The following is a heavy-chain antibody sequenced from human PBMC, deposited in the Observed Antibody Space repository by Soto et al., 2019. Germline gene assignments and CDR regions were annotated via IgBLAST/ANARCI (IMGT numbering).Heavy chain of an antibody. V-gene: IGHV1-18*04. Sequence: QVQLVQFGAEVKKPGASVKVSCKASGYTFISYGISWVRQAPGQGLEWKGWISAYNGNTNYAQKVQGRVTMTTDTFTSTAYMELERLRSEETAVYYCARVFVTGRMVRGVSVFEAWGQGTMVPVSS. D-gene: IGHD3-10*01. CDR3: ARVFVTGRMVRGVSVFEA. CDR1: GYTFISYG. J-gene: IGHJ3*01. CDR2: ISAYNGNT.